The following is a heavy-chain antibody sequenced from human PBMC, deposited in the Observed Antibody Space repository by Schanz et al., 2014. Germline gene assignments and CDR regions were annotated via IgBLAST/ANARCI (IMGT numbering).Heavy chain of an antibody. J-gene: IGHJ4*02. D-gene: IGHD5-18*01. CDR1: GFTFSDYY. Sequence: QVQLVESGGGLVKPGGSLRLSCAASGFTFSDYYMSWLRQAPGKGLEWVSYISHNSHYTNYADSVKGRFTISRDTAENSVYLQMNSLRAEDTAVYYCARDGYRNGRPFDHWGQGTRVTVS. V-gene: IGHV3-11*06. CDR3: ARDGYRNGRPFDH. CDR2: ISHNSHYT.